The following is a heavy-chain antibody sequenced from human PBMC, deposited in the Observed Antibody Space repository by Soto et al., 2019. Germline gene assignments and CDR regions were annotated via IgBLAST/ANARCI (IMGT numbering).Heavy chain of an antibody. CDR3: ARGHIPVYGPVPDYFDS. V-gene: IGHV4-34*02. J-gene: IGHJ4*02. CDR1: GGSLRGSY. D-gene: IGHD2-21*01. CDR2: VTHSGST. Sequence: QVHLQQWGAGLLKPSATLSLTCGVYGGSLRGSYWSWIRQPPGKALEWLGKVTHSGSTTFNPSLKSRVSVSVDTADNQCSLKLTSVPAADTAVYYCARGHIPVYGPVPDYFDSWGQGTLVTVSS.